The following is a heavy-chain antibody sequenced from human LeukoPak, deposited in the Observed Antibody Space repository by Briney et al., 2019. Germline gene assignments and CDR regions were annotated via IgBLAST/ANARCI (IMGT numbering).Heavy chain of an antibody. D-gene: IGHD2-2*02. J-gene: IGHJ5*02. CDR2: ISSSSSYI. CDR3: ALYCSSTSCYIGNWFDP. CDR1: GFTFSSYS. Sequence: PGGSLRLSCAASGFTFSSYSMNWVRQAPGKGLEWVSSISSSSSYIYYADSVKGRFTISRDNAKNSLYLQMNSLRAEDTAVYYCALYCSSTSCYIGNWFDPWGQGTLVTVSS. V-gene: IGHV3-21*01.